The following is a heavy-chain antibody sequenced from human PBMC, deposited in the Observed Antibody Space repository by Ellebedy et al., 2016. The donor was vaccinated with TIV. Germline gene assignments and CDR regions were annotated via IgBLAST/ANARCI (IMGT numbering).Heavy chain of an antibody. D-gene: IGHD2-15*01. CDR3: AKEGHTSGRCGNFDY. V-gene: IGHV3-30*18. Sequence: PGGSLRLSCVASGGTFYNYHMHWVRQTPGKGLEWVAGISDDGRSEYYEESVKGRFTISRDNSRNTVHLQMNSLRNEDTAVFYCAKEGHTSGRCGNFDYWGQGTPVTVSS. CDR2: ISDDGRSE. CDR1: GGTFYNYH. J-gene: IGHJ4*02.